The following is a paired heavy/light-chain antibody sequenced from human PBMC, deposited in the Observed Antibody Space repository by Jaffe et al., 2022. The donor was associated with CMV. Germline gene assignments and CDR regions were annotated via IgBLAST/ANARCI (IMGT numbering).Light chain of an antibody. CDR1: NIGSKS. V-gene: IGLV3-21*04. CDR2: YDS. J-gene: IGLJ1*01. Sequence: SYVLTQPPSVSVAPGKTARITCGGNNIGSKSVHWYQQKPGQAPVLVIYYDSDRPSGIPERFSGSNSGNTATLTISRVEAGDEADYYCQVWDSSSDHQSWVFGTGTKVTVL. CDR3: QVWDSSSDHQSWV.
Heavy chain of an antibody. V-gene: IGHV4-39*01. D-gene: IGHD2-15*01. J-gene: IGHJ5*02. CDR1: GGSISSTTYY. CDR2: IYYSGST. Sequence: QLQLQESGPGLVKPSETLSLTCTVSGGSISSTTYYWGWVRQPPGKGLEWIGIIYYSGSTYYNPSLKSRVTISVDTSKNQFSLKLSSVTAADTAVYYCARGPDVDMNWFDPWGQGTLVTVSS. CDR3: ARGPDVDMNWFDP.